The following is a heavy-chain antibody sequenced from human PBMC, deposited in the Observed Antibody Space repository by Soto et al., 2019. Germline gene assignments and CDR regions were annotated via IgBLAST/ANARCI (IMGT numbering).Heavy chain of an antibody. CDR1: GYTFTSHG. J-gene: IGHJ4*02. Sequence: QVQLVQSGAEVKKPGASVKVSCKTSGYTFTSHGISWVRQAPGQGLEWMGWVGAYNGNTNYAQKLQGRVTMTTDTSTSTAYMELRILRSDDTAVYYCAREGLAVAGTRGGFDYWGQGTLVTVSS. V-gene: IGHV1-18*04. CDR2: VGAYNGNT. CDR3: AREGLAVAGTRGGFDY. D-gene: IGHD6-19*01.